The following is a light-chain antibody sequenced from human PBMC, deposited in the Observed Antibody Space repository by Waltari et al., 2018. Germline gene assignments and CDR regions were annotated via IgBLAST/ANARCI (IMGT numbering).Light chain of an antibody. J-gene: IGKJ1*01. Sequence: DIQMTQSPSSLSASVGDRVTITCRASQTIINHLNWYQQKPGKAPKLLIYSASTLQSGVPSRFSGSRYGTDFTLTISSLQPEDFATYYCQQSYSTQTFGQGTKVEVK. CDR3: QQSYSTQT. CDR2: SAS. V-gene: IGKV1-39*01. CDR1: QTIINH.